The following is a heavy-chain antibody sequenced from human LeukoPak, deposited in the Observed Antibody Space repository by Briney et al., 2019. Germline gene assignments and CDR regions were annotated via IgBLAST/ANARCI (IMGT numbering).Heavy chain of an antibody. CDR1: GDSFSGYY. D-gene: IGHD2-2*01. CDR2: INHSGST. J-gene: IGHJ6*02. CDR3: ARRKTDCSSTSCYRRYYYYYGMDV. V-gene: IGHV4-34*01. Sequence: SETLSLTCAVYGDSFSGYYWSWLRQPPGKGLEWLGEINHSGSTNYNPSLKSRVTISVDTSKDQFSLKLSSVTAADTAVYYCARRKTDCSSTSCYRRYYYYYGMDVWGQGTTVTVSS.